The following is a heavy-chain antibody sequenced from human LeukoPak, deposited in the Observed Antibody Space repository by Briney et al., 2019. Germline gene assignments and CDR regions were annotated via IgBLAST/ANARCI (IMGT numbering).Heavy chain of an antibody. CDR3: ARGGKQWLVFPFDY. V-gene: IGHV4-34*01. J-gene: IGHJ4*02. D-gene: IGHD6-19*01. Sequence: SETLSLTCAVYGGSFSGYYWSWIRQPPGKGLEWIGEINHSGSTNYNPSLKSRVTISVDTSKNQFSLKLSSVTAADTAVYYCARGGKQWLVFPFDYWGQGTLVTVSS. CDR2: INHSGST. CDR1: GGSFSGYY.